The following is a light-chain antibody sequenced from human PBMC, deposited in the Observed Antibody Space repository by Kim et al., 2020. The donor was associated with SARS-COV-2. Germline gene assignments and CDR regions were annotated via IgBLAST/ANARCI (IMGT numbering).Light chain of an antibody. Sequence: QSALTQPASVSGSPGQSITISCTGTSSDVGGYNYVSWYQQHPGKAPKLMIYDVSKRPSGVSNRFSGSKSGNMASLTISGLQAEDEADYYCSSYRSGSTFVFGGGTQLTVL. CDR2: DVS. J-gene: IGLJ2*01. CDR3: SSYRSGSTFV. CDR1: SSDVGGYNY. V-gene: IGLV2-14*01.